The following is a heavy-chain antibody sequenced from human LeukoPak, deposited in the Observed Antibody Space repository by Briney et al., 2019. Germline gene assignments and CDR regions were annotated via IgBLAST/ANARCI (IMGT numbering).Heavy chain of an antibody. CDR1: GGSINSGDYY. V-gene: IGHV4-61*02. J-gene: IGHJ6*03. Sequence: SETLSLTCTVSGGSINSGDYYWSWIRQPAGKGLEWIGRIYTSGSINYNPSLKSRVTMSVDTSKNQFSLKLSSVTAADTAVYYCARAVRGVVNLYYYYYMDVWGKGTTVTVSS. D-gene: IGHD3-3*01. CDR3: ARAVRGVVNLYYYYYMDV. CDR2: IYTSGSI.